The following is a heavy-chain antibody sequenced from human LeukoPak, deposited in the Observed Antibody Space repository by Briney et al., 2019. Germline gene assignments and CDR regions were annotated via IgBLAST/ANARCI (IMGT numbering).Heavy chain of an antibody. CDR3: ARGRSSSWYGY. CDR1: GESFSGYY. Sequence: SQTLSLTCAVYGESFSGYYWSWIRQPPGKGLEWIGEINHSGSTNYNPSLKSRVTISVDTSKNQFSLKLSSVTAADTAVYYCARGRSSSWYGYWGQGTLVTVSS. D-gene: IGHD6-13*01. V-gene: IGHV4-34*01. CDR2: INHSGST. J-gene: IGHJ4*02.